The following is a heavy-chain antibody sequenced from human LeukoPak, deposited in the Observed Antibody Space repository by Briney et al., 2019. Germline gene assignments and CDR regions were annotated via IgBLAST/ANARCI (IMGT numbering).Heavy chain of an antibody. CDR1: GFTFSSYW. CDR3: ARQATYYDFWSGYSRINDY. D-gene: IGHD3-3*01. V-gene: IGHV3-74*01. CDR2: INSDGSST. Sequence: GGSLRLSCAASGFTFSSYWMHWVRQAPGKGLVWVSRINSDGSSTSYADSVKGRFTISRDNAKNTLYLQMNSLRAEDTAVYYCARQATYYDFWSGYSRINDYWGQGTLVTVSS. J-gene: IGHJ4*02.